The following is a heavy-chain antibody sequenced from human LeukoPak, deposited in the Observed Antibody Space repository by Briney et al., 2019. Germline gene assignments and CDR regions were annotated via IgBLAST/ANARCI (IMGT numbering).Heavy chain of an antibody. V-gene: IGHV3-23*01. J-gene: IGHJ6*02. CDR1: GFTFSNYG. CDR2: ISDSGGRT. CDR3: ARRYYGMDV. Sequence: GGSLRLSCASSGFTFSNYGMSWVRQAPGKGLEWVSAISDSGGRTYYADSVKGRFTISRDNSKNTLYLQMDSLRAEDTAVYYCARRYYGMDVWGQGTTVTVSS.